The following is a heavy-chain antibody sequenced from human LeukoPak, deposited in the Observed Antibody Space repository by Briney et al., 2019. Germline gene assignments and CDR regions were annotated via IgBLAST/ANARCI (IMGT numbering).Heavy chain of an antibody. CDR3: VRDDGRKIQPLSIGYYYGMDV. CDR1: GGSISSYY. CDR2: IYYSGST. J-gene: IGHJ6*02. V-gene: IGHV4-59*01. Sequence: PSETLSLTCTVSGGSISSYYWSWIRQPPGKGLEWIGYIYYSGSTNYNPSLKSRVTISVDTSKNQFSLKLSSVTAADTAVYYCVRDDGRKIQPLSIGYYYGMDVWGQGTTVTVSS. D-gene: IGHD5-18*01.